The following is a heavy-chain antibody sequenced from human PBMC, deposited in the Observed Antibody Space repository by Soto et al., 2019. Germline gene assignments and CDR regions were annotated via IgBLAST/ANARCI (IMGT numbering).Heavy chain of an antibody. CDR3: ARELDPPRGYSYGLYTLDY. J-gene: IGHJ4*02. V-gene: IGHV1-69*08. CDR1: GGTFSSYT. CDR2: IIPILGIA. D-gene: IGHD5-18*01. Sequence: QVQLVQSGAEVKKPGSSVKVSCKASGGTFSSYTISWVRQAPGQGLEWMGRIIPILGIANYAQKFQGRVTITADKXXSXAXXELSSLRSEDTAVYYCARELDPPRGYSYGLYTLDYWGQGTLVTVSS.